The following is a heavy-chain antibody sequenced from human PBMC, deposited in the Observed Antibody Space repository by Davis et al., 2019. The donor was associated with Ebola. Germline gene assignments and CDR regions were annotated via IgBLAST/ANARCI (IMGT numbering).Heavy chain of an antibody. J-gene: IGHJ4*02. CDR3: AREVGETKLDQ. D-gene: IGHD1-26*01. CDR1: GYPFTDYD. CDR2: MSANSGYT. V-gene: IGHV1-8*01. Sequence: ASVKVSCKASGYPFTDYDVFWVRQAPGQGLEWMGRMSANSGYTVYTQKFQGRVSMTRDTSISTAYMELTNLRSDDTAVYYCAREVGETKLDQWGQGTLVTVSS.